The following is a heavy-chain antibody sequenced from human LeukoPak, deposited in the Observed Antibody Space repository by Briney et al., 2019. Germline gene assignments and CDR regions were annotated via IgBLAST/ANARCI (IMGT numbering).Heavy chain of an antibody. Sequence: GGSLRLSCVASGFTFSSYGMHWVRQAPGKGLEWVAVISYDGNNKYYAESVKGRFTISRDNSKSTVFLQMNSLRAEDTAVYYCAKDPYDSSGYYFPGAFDIWGQGTMVTVSS. CDR2: ISYDGNNK. D-gene: IGHD3-22*01. V-gene: IGHV3-30*18. J-gene: IGHJ3*02. CDR1: GFTFSSYG. CDR3: AKDPYDSSGYYFPGAFDI.